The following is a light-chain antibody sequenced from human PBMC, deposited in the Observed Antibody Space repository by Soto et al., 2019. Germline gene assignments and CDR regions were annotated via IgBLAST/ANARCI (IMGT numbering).Light chain of an antibody. CDR2: DAS. CDR1: QSVSRW. J-gene: IGKJ5*01. Sequence: DIQMTQSPSTLSASVGDRVTITCRASQSVSRWLAWYQQKPGKGPKLLIYDASSLESGVSSRFSGSGSGTEFTLTISCLQSEDFATYYCQQYYSYPPITFGQGTRLEIK. V-gene: IGKV1-5*01. CDR3: QQYYSYPPIT.